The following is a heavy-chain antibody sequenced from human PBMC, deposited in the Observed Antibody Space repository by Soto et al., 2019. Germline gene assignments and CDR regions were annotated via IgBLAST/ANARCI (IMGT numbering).Heavy chain of an antibody. Sequence: EVKLLESGGGLVPPGASARLSCITSGFMFDNYAMSWVRQSPGRGLEWVAAISGSGHGTVYTQSVQGRFIISRDKSKKTLFLQMNNLRDEDTAVYYCARSRCFDTSGGCANYWGLGTLVSVAA. D-gene: IGHD2-15*01. J-gene: IGHJ4*02. CDR1: GFMFDNYA. V-gene: IGHV3-23*01. CDR2: ISGSGHGT. CDR3: ARSRCFDTSGGCANY.